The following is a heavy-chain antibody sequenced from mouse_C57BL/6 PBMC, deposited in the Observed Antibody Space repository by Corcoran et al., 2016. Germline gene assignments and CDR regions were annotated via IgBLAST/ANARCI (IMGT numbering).Heavy chain of an antibody. CDR2: INTYSGVP. J-gene: IGHJ1*03. CDR1: GYTFTTYG. CDR3: ARLGSSGYWYFDV. Sequence: QIQLVQSGPELKKPGETVKISCKASGYTFTTYGMSWVKQAPGKGLKWMGWINTYSGVPTYADDFKGRFAFSLETSASTAYLQINNLKNEDTATYFCARLGSSGYWYFDVWGTGTTVTVSS. V-gene: IGHV9-3*01. D-gene: IGHD3-2*02.